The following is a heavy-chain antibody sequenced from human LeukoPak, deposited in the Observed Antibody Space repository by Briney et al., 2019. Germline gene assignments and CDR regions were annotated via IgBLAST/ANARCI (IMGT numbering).Heavy chain of an antibody. V-gene: IGHV3-23*01. CDR1: GFTFSSYA. CDR3: AKDLSPGPD. D-gene: IGHD2/OR15-2a*01. CDR2: ISGSADRT. J-gene: IGHJ4*02. Sequence: GGSLRLSCAASGFTFSSYAMNWVRQAPGKGLEWVSAISGSADRTYYADSVKRRFTISRDNSKNTLYLQMNRMRGEDTAVYYCAKDLSPGPDWGQGTLVTVSS.